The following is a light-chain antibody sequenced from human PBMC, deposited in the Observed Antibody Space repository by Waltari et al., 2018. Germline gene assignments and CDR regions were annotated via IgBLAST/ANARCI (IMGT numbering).Light chain of an antibody. V-gene: IGKV1-8*01. J-gene: IGKJ3*01. CDR2: AAS. Sequence: AIRITQSPSSLSASTGDRVTITCRASQGISSYLAWYQQKPGKAPKLLIYAASTLQSGVPSRFSGSGSGTDFTLTISCLQSEDVATYYCQQYYSYPRAFTFGPGTKVDIK. CDR1: QGISSY. CDR3: QQYYSYPRAFT.